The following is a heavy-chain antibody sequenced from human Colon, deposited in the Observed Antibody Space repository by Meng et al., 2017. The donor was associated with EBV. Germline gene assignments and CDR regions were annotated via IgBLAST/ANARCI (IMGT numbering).Heavy chain of an antibody. D-gene: IGHD2-15*01. V-gene: IGHV4-34*01. J-gene: IGHJ4*02. CDR3: ASSDCSGGTCYLDC. Sequence: HVQLQQWGAGLLKLPETLSSPCTVYGGSFSDSNWTWIRQPPGKGLEWIGEINHVGSTTYNPSLKSRVTISVDTSKNQFSLKLSSVTAADAAVYYCASSDCSGGTCYLDCWGQGTLVTVSS. CDR1: GGSFSDSN. CDR2: INHVGST.